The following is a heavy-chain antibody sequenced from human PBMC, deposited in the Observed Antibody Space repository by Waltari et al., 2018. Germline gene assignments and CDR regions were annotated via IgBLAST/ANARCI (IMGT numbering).Heavy chain of an antibody. CDR1: GYTFTGYY. V-gene: IGHV1-2*06. CDR3: ASLPTVTTRFDY. D-gene: IGHD4-17*01. Sequence: QVQLVQSGAEVKKPGASVKVSCKASGYTFTGYYMHWVRQAPGQGLEWMGRNNPNRGGTNYAQKFQGRVTMTRETSISTAYMELSRLRSDDTAVYYCASLPTVTTRFDYWGQGTLVTVSS. J-gene: IGHJ4*02. CDR2: NNPNRGGT.